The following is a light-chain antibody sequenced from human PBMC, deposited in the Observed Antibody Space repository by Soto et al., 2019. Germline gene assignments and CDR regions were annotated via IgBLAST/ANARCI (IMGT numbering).Light chain of an antibody. CDR3: LLYYGGAQTYV. CDR1: TGAVTSGYY. V-gene: IGLV7-43*01. CDR2: STS. J-gene: IGLJ1*01. Sequence: QAVVTQEPSLTVSPGGTVTLTCASSTGAVTSGYYPNWFQQKPGQAPRPLIYSTSNKHSWTPARFSGSLLGGKAALTLSGVQPEDEAEYYCLLYYGGAQTYVFGAGTKLTVL.